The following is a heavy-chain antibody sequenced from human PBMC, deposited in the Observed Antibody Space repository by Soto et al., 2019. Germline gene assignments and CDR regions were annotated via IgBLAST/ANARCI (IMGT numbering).Heavy chain of an antibody. CDR2: VSNDGRKI. Sequence: GGSLKLSCAASGFTFSSYALHWVRQTPGKGLERVAVVSNDGRKIYYADSVQGRFTISRDNSKSTLSLQMNSLRIEDTSVYYCAKGGGSSYDHYFDHCGQGTLVTVSS. V-gene: IGHV3-30*18. CDR3: AKGGGSSYDHYFDH. J-gene: IGHJ4*02. CDR1: GFTFSSYA. D-gene: IGHD6-6*01.